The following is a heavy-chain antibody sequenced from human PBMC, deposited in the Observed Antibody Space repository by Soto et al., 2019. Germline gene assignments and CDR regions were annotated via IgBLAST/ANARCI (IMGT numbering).Heavy chain of an antibody. CDR3: ARGGFCRGGRCHKNFDS. J-gene: IGHJ4*02. D-gene: IGHD2-15*01. CDR1: GFTFSSYG. CDR2: IWYVGINK. V-gene: IGHV3-33*01. Sequence: GSLRLSCAASGFTFSSYGMHWVRQAPGKGLEWVAVIWYVGINKYYADSVKGRFTISRDNSKNTLYLQMNSLRAEDTAVYYFARGGFCRGGRCHKNFDSWGRGTLVTVSS.